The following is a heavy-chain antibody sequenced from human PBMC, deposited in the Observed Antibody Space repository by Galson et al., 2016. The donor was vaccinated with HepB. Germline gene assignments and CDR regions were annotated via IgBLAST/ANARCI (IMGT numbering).Heavy chain of an antibody. J-gene: IGHJ4*02. CDR3: ARGSSTTSFF. V-gene: IGHV3-74*01. CDR1: GFTFSSYW. D-gene: IGHD2/OR15-2a*01. Sequence: SLRLSCAASGFTFSSYWMHWVRQAPGKGLVWVSRINYDGSTTSYADSVKGRFTISRDNAQNTLYLQMNSLRAEDTAVYYCARGSSTTSFFWGQGTLVTVSS. CDR2: INYDGSTT.